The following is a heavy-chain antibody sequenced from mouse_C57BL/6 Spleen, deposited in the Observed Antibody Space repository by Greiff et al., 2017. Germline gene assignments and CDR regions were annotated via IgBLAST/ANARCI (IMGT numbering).Heavy chain of an antibody. V-gene: IGHV1-9*01. J-gene: IGHJ3*01. CDR1: GYTFTSYW. CDR3: ARSGSSTVVAPFAY. D-gene: IGHD1-1*01. Sequence: QVQLQQSGAELMKPGASVKLSCKATGYTFTSYWIEWVKQRPGHGLEWIGEILPGSGSTNYNEKFKGKATFTADTSSNTAYMQLSSLTTEDSAIYYCARSGSSTVVAPFAYWGQGTLVTVSA. CDR2: ILPGSGST.